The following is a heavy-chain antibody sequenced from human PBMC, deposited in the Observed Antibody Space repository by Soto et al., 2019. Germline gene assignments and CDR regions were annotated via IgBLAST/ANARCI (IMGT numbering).Heavy chain of an antibody. J-gene: IGHJ4*02. D-gene: IGHD2-15*01. CDR1: GGTFSSYT. Sequence: QVQLVQSGAEVKKPGSSVKVSCKASGGTFSSYTISWVRQAPGQGLEWMGRIIPILGIANYAQKFQGRVTITADKSTSTAYMELSSLRSEDTAVYYFHTVKICSGGSCYGNWGQGTLVTVSS. CDR3: HTVKICSGGSCYGN. V-gene: IGHV1-69*02. CDR2: IIPILGIA.